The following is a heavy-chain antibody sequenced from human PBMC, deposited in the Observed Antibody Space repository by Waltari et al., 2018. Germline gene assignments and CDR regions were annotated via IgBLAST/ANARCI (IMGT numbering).Heavy chain of an antibody. CDR3: ARGRSSSSIPHLGWYYYYGMDV. CDR1: GGTFSSYA. Sequence: QVQLVQSGAEVKKPGSSVKVSCKASGGTFSSYAISWVRQAPGQGLEWMGGIIPVLGTENYAQKCQGRITITTDEAASTAYMGLSSLRSEDTAVYYCARGRSSSSIPHLGWYYYYGMDVWGQGTTVTVSS. CDR2: IIPVLGTE. D-gene: IGHD6-6*01. V-gene: IGHV1-69*05. J-gene: IGHJ6*02.